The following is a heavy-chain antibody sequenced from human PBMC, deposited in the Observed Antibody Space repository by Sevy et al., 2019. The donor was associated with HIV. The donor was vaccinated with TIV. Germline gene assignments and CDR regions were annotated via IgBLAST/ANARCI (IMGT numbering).Heavy chain of an antibody. J-gene: IGHJ4*02. Sequence: SETLSLTCTVSGGSISSGGYYWSWIRQHPGKGLEWIGYIYYSGSTYYNPSLKSRVTISVDTSKNQFSLKLSSVTAADTAVYYCARDGGKASYSPFDDWGQGTLVTVSS. CDR2: IYYSGST. CDR3: ARDGGKASYSPFDD. CDR1: GGSISSGGYY. V-gene: IGHV4-31*03. D-gene: IGHD1-26*01.